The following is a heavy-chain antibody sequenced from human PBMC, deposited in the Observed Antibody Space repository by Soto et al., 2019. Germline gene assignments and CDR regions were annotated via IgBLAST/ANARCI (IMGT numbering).Heavy chain of an antibody. Sequence: QVQLVEAGGGVAQPGRSLGLSCAASAFTLSKFVMHWVRQAPGKGLEGVAVTSNDGSNTFYAGSVKGRFTISRDNSKSVVYLQMNSLRDEDTAVYYCARGNMDVWGRGTTVTVSS. D-gene: IGHD1-1*01. V-gene: IGHV3-30-3*01. CDR3: ARGNMDV. CDR1: AFTLSKFV. CDR2: TSNDGSNT. J-gene: IGHJ6*02.